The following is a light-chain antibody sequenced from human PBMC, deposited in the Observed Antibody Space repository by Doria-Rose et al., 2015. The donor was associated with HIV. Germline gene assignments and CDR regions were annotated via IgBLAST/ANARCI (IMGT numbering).Light chain of an antibody. V-gene: IGKV4-1*01. CDR2: WAS. J-gene: IGKJ4*01. CDR3: QQYYSTPLT. Sequence: DIQLTQSPDSLAVSLGERATINCKSSQSVLYSSKNKNYLAWYQQKPGQPPKPLIYWASTRESGVPDRFSGSGSGTDFTLTISSLQAEDVAVYYCQQYYSTPLTFGGGTKVEIE. CDR1: QSVLYSSKNKNY.